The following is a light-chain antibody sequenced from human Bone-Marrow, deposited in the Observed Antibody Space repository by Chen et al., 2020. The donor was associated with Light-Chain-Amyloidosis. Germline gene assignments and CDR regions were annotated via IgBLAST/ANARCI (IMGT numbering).Light chain of an antibody. CDR2: SAS. Sequence: DIAMTQSPDSLTVSLGERATIKCKSSQSVLFGDDNKHHLSWFQQKPGQAPRLLIHSASTRESGVPDRFSGSGSGTDFTLTISSLQAEDVAVYYCQQYHSIPRTFGQGTKVELK. CDR1: QSVLFGDDNKHH. V-gene: IGKV4-1*01. J-gene: IGKJ1*01. CDR3: QQYHSIPRT.